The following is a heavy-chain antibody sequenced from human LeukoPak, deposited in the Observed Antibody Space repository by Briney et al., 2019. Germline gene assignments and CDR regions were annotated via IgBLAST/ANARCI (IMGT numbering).Heavy chain of an antibody. D-gene: IGHD1-14*01. CDR3: ASGITAEESVAIDY. J-gene: IGHJ4*02. CDR2: INSDGSST. V-gene: IGHV3-74*01. CDR1: GFTFSSYW. Sequence: PGGSLRLSCAASGFTFSSYWMHWVRQAPGKGLIWVSRINSDGSSTRYADSVKGRFTIARDNAKNMLYLEMNSLRVDDTAVYYCASGITAEESVAIDYWGQGTVVTVSS.